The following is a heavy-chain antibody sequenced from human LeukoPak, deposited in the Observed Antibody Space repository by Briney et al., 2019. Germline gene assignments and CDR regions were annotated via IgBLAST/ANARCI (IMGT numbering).Heavy chain of an antibody. CDR1: GYTLTELS. D-gene: IGHD6-6*01. J-gene: IGHJ2*01. CDR3: ATSEYSSSSSRYFDL. CDR2: FDPEDGET. Sequence: ATSVKVSCKVSGYTLTELSMHWVRQAPGKGLEWMVGFDPEDGETIYAQKFQGRVTMTEDTSTDTAYMELSSLRSEDTAVYYCATSEYSSSSSRYFDLWGRGTLVTVSS. V-gene: IGHV1-24*01.